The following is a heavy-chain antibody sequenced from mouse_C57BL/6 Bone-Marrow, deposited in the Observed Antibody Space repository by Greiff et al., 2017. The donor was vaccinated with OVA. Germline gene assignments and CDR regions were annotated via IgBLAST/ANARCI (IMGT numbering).Heavy chain of an antibody. V-gene: IGHV1-81*01. Sequence: QVQLQQSGAELARPGASVKLSCKASGYTFTSYGISWVKQRTGQGLEWIGEIYPRSGNTYYNEKFKGKATLTADKSSSTAYMELRSLTSEDSAVYFCARGRGYWYFDVWGTGTTVTVSS. CDR3: ARGRGYWYFDV. J-gene: IGHJ1*03. CDR2: IYPRSGNT. CDR1: GYTFTSYG.